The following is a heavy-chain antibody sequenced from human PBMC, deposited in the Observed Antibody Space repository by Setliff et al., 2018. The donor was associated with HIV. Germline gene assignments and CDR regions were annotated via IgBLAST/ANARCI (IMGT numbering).Heavy chain of an antibody. V-gene: IGHV4-39*07. CDR1: GGSISSSSYH. CDR3: ARDWTWDYGGYYYYGMDV. D-gene: IGHD4-17*01. Sequence: NPSETLSLTCSVSGGSISSSSYHWGWIRQPPGKGLEWIGSIYYSGSTYYNPSLKSRVTISVETSKNQFSLKLSSVTAADTAVYYCARDWTWDYGGYYYYGMDVWGHGTTVTVSS. CDR2: IYYSGST. J-gene: IGHJ6*02.